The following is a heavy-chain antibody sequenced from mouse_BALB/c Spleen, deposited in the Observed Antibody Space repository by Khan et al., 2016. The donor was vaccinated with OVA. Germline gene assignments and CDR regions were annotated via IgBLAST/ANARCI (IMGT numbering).Heavy chain of an antibody. Sequence: QIQLVQSGPELKKPGETVKISCKASGYTLTNYGMNWVKQAPGKGLKWMGWINTYTGEPTFAEDFKGRIAFSLETSASTAYLQLNNLKNDDTATYFCARSNGNYWFAYWGHGTLVTVSA. J-gene: IGHJ3*01. CDR2: INTYTGEP. CDR1: GYTLTNYG. D-gene: IGHD2-1*01. CDR3: ARSNGNYWFAY. V-gene: IGHV9-3-1*01.